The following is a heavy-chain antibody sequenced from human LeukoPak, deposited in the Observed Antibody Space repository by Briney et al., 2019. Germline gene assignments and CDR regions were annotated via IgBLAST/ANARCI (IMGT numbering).Heavy chain of an antibody. V-gene: IGHV4-39*01. CDR1: GDSITTNNCY. CDR2: IHYSGST. J-gene: IGHJ4*02. D-gene: IGHD2-8*01. CDR3: WRPHCSNSVCSSSRVDF. Sequence: SETLSLTCSVSGDSITTNNCYWGWIRQPPGKGLEWIGNIHYSGSTYYSPSLKNRVTISVDTSKNQFSLRLKSVTAADTAVYYCWRPHCSNSVCSSSRVDFWGQGTLVTVSS.